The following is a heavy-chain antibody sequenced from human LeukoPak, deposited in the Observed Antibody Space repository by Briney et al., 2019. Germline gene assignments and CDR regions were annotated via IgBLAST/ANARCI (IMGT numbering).Heavy chain of an antibody. Sequence: SETLSLTCTVSGGSMTNYYWNWIRQPPGKGLEWIGYISASGTTNYNPSLMSRVTISVDTSKNQYSLKLSSVTAADTAVYYCARGLRYYYYYMDVWGKGTTVTVSS. V-gene: IGHV4-4*09. J-gene: IGHJ6*03. CDR2: ISASGTT. CDR3: ARGLRYYYYYMDV. CDR1: GGSMTNYY.